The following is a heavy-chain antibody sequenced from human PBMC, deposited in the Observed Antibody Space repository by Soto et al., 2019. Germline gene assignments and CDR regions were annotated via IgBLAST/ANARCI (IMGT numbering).Heavy chain of an antibody. CDR2: INAGNGNT. CDR1: GYSFTNYA. Sequence: ASVKVSCQASGYSFTNYAIQWVRQAPGQRLEWMGWINAGNGNTKYSQKFQGRVTMTRNTSISTAYMELSSLRSEDTAVYYCATRGYGNDYWGQGTRVTVSS. V-gene: IGHV1-3*01. CDR3: ATRGYGNDY. J-gene: IGHJ4*02. D-gene: IGHD5-18*01.